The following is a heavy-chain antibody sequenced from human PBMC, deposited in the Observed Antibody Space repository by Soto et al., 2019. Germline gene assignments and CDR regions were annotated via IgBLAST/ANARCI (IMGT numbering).Heavy chain of an antibody. D-gene: IGHD2-15*01. CDR2: ISGGGDNT. CDR3: AKGWRSGPYSAIDS. CDR1: GFTFSNYA. V-gene: IGHV3-23*01. Sequence: GGSLRLSCAASGFTFSNYAMTWVRQAPGKGLEWASAISGGGDNTYYAASVRGRFTISRDNSKNTVYLQMTSLRAEDTAVYFCAKGWRSGPYSAIDSWGQAPLVTVSA. J-gene: IGHJ4*02.